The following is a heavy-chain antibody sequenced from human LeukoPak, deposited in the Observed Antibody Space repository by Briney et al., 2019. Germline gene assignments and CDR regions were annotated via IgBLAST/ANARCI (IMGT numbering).Heavy chain of an antibody. V-gene: IGHV2-5*08. J-gene: IGHJ3*02. CDR2: IYWDDDK. CDR3: AHTYYYDQVATGRAFDI. CDR1: GGSISSGSYY. D-gene: IGHD3-22*01. Sequence: TLSLTCTVSGGSISSGSYYWSWIRQPPGKALEWLALIYWDDDKRYSPSLKSRLTIAKDTSKNQVVLTMTNMDPVDTATYYCAHTYYYDQVATGRAFDIWGQGTMVTVSS.